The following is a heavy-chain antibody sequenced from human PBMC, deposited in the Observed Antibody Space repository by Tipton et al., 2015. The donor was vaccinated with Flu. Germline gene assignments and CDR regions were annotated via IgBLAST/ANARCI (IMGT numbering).Heavy chain of an antibody. CDR3: ARGCSSPTCNISFRGQNFYMDV. CDR1: GYSISSGYY. V-gene: IGHV4-38-2*01. J-gene: IGHJ6*03. Sequence: TLSLTCAVSGYSISSGYYWGWIRQPPGKGLEWIGSIYHSGSTYYNPSLKSRVTISVDTSKNQFSLKLNSVTAADTAVYFCARGCSSPTCNISFRGQNFYMDVWGKGTTVTVSS. CDR2: IYHSGST. D-gene: IGHD2-2*02.